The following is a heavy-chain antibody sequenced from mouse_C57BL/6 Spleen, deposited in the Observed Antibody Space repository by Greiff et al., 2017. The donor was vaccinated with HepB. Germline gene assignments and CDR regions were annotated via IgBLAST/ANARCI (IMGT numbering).Heavy chain of an antibody. J-gene: IGHJ4*01. CDR1: GYAFSSSW. CDR3: AGAVNDGSSAMDY. V-gene: IGHV1-82*01. CDR2: IYPGDGDT. D-gene: IGHD1-1*01. Sequence: VQLQQSGPELVKPGASVKLSCKASGYAFSSSWMNWVKQRPGKGLEWIGRIYPGDGDTNYNGKFKGKATLTADKSSSTAYMQLSSLKSEDSAVYCCAGAVNDGSSAMDYWGQGTTVTVSS.